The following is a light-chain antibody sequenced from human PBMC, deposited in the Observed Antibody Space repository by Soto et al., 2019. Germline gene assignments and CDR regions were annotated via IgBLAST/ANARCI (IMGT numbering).Light chain of an antibody. CDR3: QQYNSYSPT. CDR1: QSISNW. Sequence: DIQMTQSPSTLSASVGDRVTITCRASQSISNWLAWYQQKPGKAPKLLIYDASSLESGVPSRFSGSGSGTEFTLTISSLQPDDFATYYCQQYNSYSPTFGHGTKVDIK. J-gene: IGKJ1*01. V-gene: IGKV1-5*01. CDR2: DAS.